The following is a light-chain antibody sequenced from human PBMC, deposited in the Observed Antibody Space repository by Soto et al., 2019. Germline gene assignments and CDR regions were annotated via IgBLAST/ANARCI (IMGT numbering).Light chain of an antibody. CDR1: QGISGY. Sequence: DIQMTQSPSSVSASVGDRVTITCRASQGISGYLLWFQQKPGKAPKLLIYGASTLRSGVPSRFSGSGSGTEFTLTITSLEPEDFSSYYYQQSNSYLQTFGHANKVDFK. CDR3: QQSNSYLQT. CDR2: GAS. V-gene: IGKV1-12*01. J-gene: IGKJ3*01.